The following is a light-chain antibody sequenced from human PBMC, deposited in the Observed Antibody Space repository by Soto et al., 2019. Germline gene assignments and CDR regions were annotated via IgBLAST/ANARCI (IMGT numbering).Light chain of an antibody. Sequence: IHLTQSPSSLSASVGDRVTITCRASQGISSHLAWYQQRPGKAPVLLIYGASNLQSGVPSRFSGSGSGTAFTLTISSLQPEDFATYYCQQFSGYPLTFGQGTRLEIK. CDR2: GAS. CDR1: QGISSH. V-gene: IGKV1-9*01. CDR3: QQFSGYPLT. J-gene: IGKJ5*01.